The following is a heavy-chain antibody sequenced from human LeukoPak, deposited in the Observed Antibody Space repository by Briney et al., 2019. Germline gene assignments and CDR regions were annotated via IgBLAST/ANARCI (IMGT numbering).Heavy chain of an antibody. V-gene: IGHV3-23*01. D-gene: IGHD3-10*01. CDR2: ITGSGNTK. J-gene: IGHJ4*02. Sequence: GGSLRLSCEASGFTFKDSAMSWVRQAPGKGLEWLSAITGSGNTKYYADSVKGRFTVSRDNNKNTLYLQMNSLRAEDTAVYYWAKEVLGVIESYFDHWGQGSLVTVSS. CDR1: GFTFKDSA. CDR3: AKEVLGVIESYFDH.